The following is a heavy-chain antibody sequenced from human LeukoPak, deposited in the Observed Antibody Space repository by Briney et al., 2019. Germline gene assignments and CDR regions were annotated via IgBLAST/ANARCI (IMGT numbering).Heavy chain of an antibody. V-gene: IGHV3-33*01. CDR3: ARDSSVGYNTADY. J-gene: IGHJ4*02. D-gene: IGHD1-1*01. CDR2: IWFDGSNK. Sequence: PGGSLRLSCAASGFTFSSYGMHWVRQAPGKGLEWVAVIWFDGSNKYYADSVKGRFTISRDNSKNTLYLQMNSLRAEDTAVFYCARDSSVGYNTADYWGRGTLVTVSS. CDR1: GFTFSSYG.